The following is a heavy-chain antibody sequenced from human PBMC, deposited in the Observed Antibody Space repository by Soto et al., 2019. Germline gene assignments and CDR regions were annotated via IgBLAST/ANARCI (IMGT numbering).Heavy chain of an antibody. J-gene: IGHJ3*02. CDR2: TSYDGSNE. D-gene: IGHD6-19*01. Sequence: QVQLVESGGGVVQPGRSLRLSCAASGFTFSSYAMQWVRQAPGKGLEWVAVTSYDGSNEYYADSVKGRFTISRDNSKNTLYLQMNSLRPEDTAVYYCERASSGWYKDAFDIWGQGTMVTVSS. V-gene: IGHV3-30-3*01. CDR1: GFTFSSYA. CDR3: ERASSGWYKDAFDI.